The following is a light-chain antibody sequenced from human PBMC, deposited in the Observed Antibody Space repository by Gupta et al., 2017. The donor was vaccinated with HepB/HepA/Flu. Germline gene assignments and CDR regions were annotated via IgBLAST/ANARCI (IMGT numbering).Light chain of an antibody. V-gene: IGKV3-20*01. CDR2: DAS. J-gene: IGKJ5*01. CDR3: QQYGSLIT. Sequence: EIVLTQSPGTLSLSPGERATLSCRASQSVRSSYLAWYQQKPGQAPRLLIYDASNRATGIPDRFSGSGSGTDFTLTISRLEPEDFVVYYCQQYGSLITFGQGTRLEIK. CDR1: QSVRSSY.